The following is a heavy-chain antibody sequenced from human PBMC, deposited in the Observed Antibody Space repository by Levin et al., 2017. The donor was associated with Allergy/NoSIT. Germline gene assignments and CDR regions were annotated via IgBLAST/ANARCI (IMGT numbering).Heavy chain of an antibody. J-gene: IGHJ4*02. CDR3: ARDGPTKYYDILTGYPDY. D-gene: IGHD3-9*01. V-gene: IGHV3-33*01. Sequence: PGGSLRLSCAASGFTFSSYGMHWVRQAPGKGLEWVAVIWYDGSNKYYADSVKGRFTISRDNSKNTLYLQMNSLRAEDTAVYYCARDGPTKYYDILTGYPDYWGQGTLVTVSS. CDR2: IWYDGSNK. CDR1: GFTFSSYG.